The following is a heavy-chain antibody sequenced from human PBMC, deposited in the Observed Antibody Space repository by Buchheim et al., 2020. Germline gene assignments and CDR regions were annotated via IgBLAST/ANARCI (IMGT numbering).Heavy chain of an antibody. CDR1: GGSISSGGYS. Sequence: QLQLQESGSGLVKPSQTLSLTCAVSGGSISSGGYSWSWIRQPPGKGLEWIGYIYHSGSTYYNPSLKSRVTISVDRSKNQFSLKPSSVTAADTAVYYCAREKAGYCSGGSCYEGRYFDYWGQGTL. D-gene: IGHD2-15*01. J-gene: IGHJ4*02. V-gene: IGHV4-30-2*01. CDR3: AREKAGYCSGGSCYEGRYFDY. CDR2: IYHSGST.